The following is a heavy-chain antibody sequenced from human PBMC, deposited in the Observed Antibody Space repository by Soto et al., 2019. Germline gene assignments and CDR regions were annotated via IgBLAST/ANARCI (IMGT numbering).Heavy chain of an antibody. CDR3: ARGGYCSSASCHTDYYGMDV. V-gene: IGHV3-72*01. Sequence: GGSLRLSCAASGFTFSDHYMDWVRQAPGKGLEWVGRTRNKANSYTTEYAASVKGRFTISRDDSKNSLYLQMNSLKTEDTAVYYCARGGYCSSASCHTDYYGMDVWGQGTTVTVSS. CDR1: GFTFSDHY. CDR2: TRNKANSYTT. J-gene: IGHJ6*02. D-gene: IGHD2-2*02.